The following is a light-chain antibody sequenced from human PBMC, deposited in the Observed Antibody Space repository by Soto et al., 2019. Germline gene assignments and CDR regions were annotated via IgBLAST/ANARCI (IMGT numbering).Light chain of an antibody. Sequence: DIQMTQSPSTLSASVGIRGTITCRASQSISSWLAWYQQKPGKAPKLLIYMASSLESGVPSRFSGSGSGTEFTLTISSLQPEDVATYYCQKYNSAPWTFGQGTKVDIK. CDR1: QSISSW. V-gene: IGKV1-5*03. CDR2: MAS. J-gene: IGKJ1*01. CDR3: QKYNSAPWT.